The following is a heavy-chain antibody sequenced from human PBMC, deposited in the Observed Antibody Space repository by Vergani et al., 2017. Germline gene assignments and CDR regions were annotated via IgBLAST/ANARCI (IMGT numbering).Heavy chain of an antibody. CDR3: ATKSCGTPGCQIGYFRE. J-gene: IGHJ1*01. CDR1: GFTSSYYG. CDR2: ISYDGTQK. Sequence: QVHLVESGGGVVQPGRSLRLSCVVSGFTSSYYGMHWVRQAPGKGLEWVAVISYDGTQKYYAYSVKGRFTISRDNSKITLYLQMNSLRTEDTAVYYCATKSCGTPGCQIGYFREWGQGTLVTVSS. V-gene: IGHV3-30*03. D-gene: IGHD1-1*01.